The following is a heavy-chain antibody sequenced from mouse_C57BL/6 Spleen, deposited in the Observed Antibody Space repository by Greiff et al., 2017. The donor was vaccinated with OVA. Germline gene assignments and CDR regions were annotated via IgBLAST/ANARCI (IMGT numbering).Heavy chain of an antibody. Sequence: EVKLVESGGGLVQPKGSLKLSCAASGFSFNTYAMNWVRQAPGKGLEWVARIRSKSNNYATYYAVSVKDRFTISRDDSESMLYLQVNNLKTEDTAMYYCVRGRSNYCMDYWGQGTSVTVSS. CDR2: IRSKSNNYAT. J-gene: IGHJ4*01. V-gene: IGHV10-1*01. CDR3: VRGRSNYCMDY. CDR1: GFSFNTYA.